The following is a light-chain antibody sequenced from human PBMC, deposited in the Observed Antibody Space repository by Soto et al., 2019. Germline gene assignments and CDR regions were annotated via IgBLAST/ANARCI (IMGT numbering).Light chain of an antibody. CDR1: SCDIGNYNY. Sequence: QSALTQPASVSGSPGQSITISCTGTSCDIGNYNYVSWYQQDPGKAPKLMIYDVSNRPSGVSNRFSGSKSGITASLTISGLQAEDEADYYCSSYTSSSTYVFGTGTKVTVL. CDR2: DVS. V-gene: IGLV2-14*01. J-gene: IGLJ1*01. CDR3: SSYTSSSTYV.